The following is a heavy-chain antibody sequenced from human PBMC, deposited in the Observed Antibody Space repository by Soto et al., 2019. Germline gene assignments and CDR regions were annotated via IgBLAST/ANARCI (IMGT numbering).Heavy chain of an antibody. D-gene: IGHD6-13*01. CDR1: GDSISVHSYY. V-gene: IGHV4-39*07. Sequence: PWETLSLTCTVSGDSISVHSYYCTRIRQPTRTGLEWIVSSYYSGTNYFNPSLKSRATISVDTSKNQFSLKLLSVTSADTAVYFCAAGEASSSNLAPYYLNFWGQGTLVTVSS. J-gene: IGHJ4*02. CDR3: AAGEASSSNLAPYYLNF. CDR2: SYYSGTN.